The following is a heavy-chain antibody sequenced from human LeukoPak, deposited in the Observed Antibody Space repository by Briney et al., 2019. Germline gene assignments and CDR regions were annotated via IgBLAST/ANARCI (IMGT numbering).Heavy chain of an antibody. Sequence: PGGSLRLSCAASGFTFSSYDMHWVRQAPGKGLEWVAFIRYDGSNKYYADSVKGRFTISRDNSKNTLYLQMNSLRAEDTAVYYCAITQLAAASDAFDIWGQGTMVTVSS. V-gene: IGHV3-30*02. CDR1: GFTFSSYD. D-gene: IGHD1-1*01. CDR3: AITQLAAASDAFDI. J-gene: IGHJ3*02. CDR2: IRYDGSNK.